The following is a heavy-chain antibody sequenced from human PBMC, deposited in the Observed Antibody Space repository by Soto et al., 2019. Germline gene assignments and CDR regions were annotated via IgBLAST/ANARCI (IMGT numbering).Heavy chain of an antibody. V-gene: IGHV3-21*02. D-gene: IGHD6-19*01. CDR1: GFIFSQYS. Sequence: EVQLVESGGGLVKPGGSLRLSCAASGFIFSQYSMNWVRQAPGKGLEWVSSISSTGALMYYADSVQGRFTISRDDADNSLYLQMNSLRVEDTAVYYCARDRLARGIPVAGRIDYWGQGALVTVSS. CDR2: ISSTGALM. CDR3: ARDRLARGIPVAGRIDY. J-gene: IGHJ4*02.